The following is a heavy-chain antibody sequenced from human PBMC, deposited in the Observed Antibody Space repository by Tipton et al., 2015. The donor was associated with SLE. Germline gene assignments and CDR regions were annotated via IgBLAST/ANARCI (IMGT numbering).Heavy chain of an antibody. D-gene: IGHD3-22*01. J-gene: IGHJ3*02. CDR1: GGSISSSSYY. V-gene: IGHV4-39*01. CDR2: IYYSGST. Sequence: TLSLTCTVSGGSISSSSYYWGWIRQPPGKGLEWIGSIYYSGSTYYNPSLKSRVTISVDTSKNQFSLKLSSVTAADTAVYYCARRTQSTMIVVVAREDAFDIWGQGTMVTVSS. CDR3: ARRTQSTMIVVVAREDAFDI.